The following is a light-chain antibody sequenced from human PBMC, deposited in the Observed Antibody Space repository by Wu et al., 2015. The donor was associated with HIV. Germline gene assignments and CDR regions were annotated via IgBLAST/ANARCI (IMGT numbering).Light chain of an antibody. J-gene: IGKJ2*01. CDR3: QQYNSYPYN. CDR2: KAS. CDR1: QSLSPW. Sequence: DIQMTQSPSTLSASVGDRVTITCRASQSLSPWLAWYQQKPGKAPKLLIYKASTLESGVPSRFSGSESGTEFTLTINSLQPDDFATYYCQQYNSYPYNFGQGPSWKS. V-gene: IGKV1-5*03.